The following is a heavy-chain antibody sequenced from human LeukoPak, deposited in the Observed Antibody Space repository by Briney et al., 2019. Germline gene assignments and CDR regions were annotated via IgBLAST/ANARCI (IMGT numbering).Heavy chain of an antibody. J-gene: IGHJ3*02. V-gene: IGHV4-30-4*01. D-gene: IGHD2-15*01. CDR2: IYDSGST. Sequence: SQTLSLTCTVSGASIRSGDYYWSWIRQPPGKGLEWIGYIYDSGSTYYNPSLKSRITISVDTSENRFSLKLSSVTATDTAVYYCARDCSGGSCYGAFDIWGQGTMVAVSS. CDR1: GASIRSGDYY. CDR3: ARDCSGGSCYGAFDI.